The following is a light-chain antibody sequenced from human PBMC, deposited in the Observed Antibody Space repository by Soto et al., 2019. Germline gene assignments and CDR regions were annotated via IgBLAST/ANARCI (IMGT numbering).Light chain of an antibody. J-gene: IGLJ2*01. CDR2: EVS. CDR3: SSSSGSNTLGV. Sequence: QSALTQPPSASGSPGQSVTISCTGTSSDVGGYNYVSWYQQHPGKAPKLMIYEVSKRPSGVPDRFSGSKSGNKASLTVSGRQAEDEADYYCSSSSGSNTLGVFGGGTKLTVL. CDR1: SSDVGGYNY. V-gene: IGLV2-8*01.